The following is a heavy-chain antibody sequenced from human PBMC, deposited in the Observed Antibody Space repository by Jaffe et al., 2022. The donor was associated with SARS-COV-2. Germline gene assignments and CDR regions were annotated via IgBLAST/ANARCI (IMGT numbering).Heavy chain of an antibody. CDR2: ISSSSSYI. CDR1: GFTFSSYS. CDR3: ASQHRYCTNGVCYPAYYFDY. J-gene: IGHJ4*02. D-gene: IGHD2-8*01. V-gene: IGHV3-21*01. Sequence: EVQLVESGGGLVKPGGSLRLSCAASGFTFSSYSMNWVRQAPGKGLEWVSSISSSSSYIYYADSVKGRFTISRDNAKNSLYLQMNSLRAEDTAVYYCASQHRYCTNGVCYPAYYFDYWGQGTLVTVSS.